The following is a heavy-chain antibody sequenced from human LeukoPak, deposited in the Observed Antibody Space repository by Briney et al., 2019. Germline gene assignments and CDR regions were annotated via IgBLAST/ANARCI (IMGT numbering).Heavy chain of an antibody. CDR2: INHSGST. D-gene: IGHD2-2*01. J-gene: IGHJ3*02. CDR1: GGSFSGYY. Sequence: SETLSLTCAVYGGSFSGYYWSWIRQPPGKGLEWIGEINHSGSTNYNPSLKSRVTISVDTSKNQFSLKLSSVTAADTAVYYCARDALRLRGKSKDIVVVPAAIWGQGTMVTVSS. CDR3: ARDALRLRGKSKDIVVVPAAI. V-gene: IGHV4-34*01.